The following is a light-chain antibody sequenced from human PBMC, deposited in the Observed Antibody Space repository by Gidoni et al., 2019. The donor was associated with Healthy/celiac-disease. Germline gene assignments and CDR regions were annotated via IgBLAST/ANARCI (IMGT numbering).Light chain of an antibody. CDR2: GAS. J-gene: IGKJ4*01. Sequence: DIVVTQSPATLSVSPGERATLSCRASQRVSSNLAWYQQKPGQAPRLLIYGASTRATGIPARFSGSGSGTEFTLTISSLQSEDFAVYYCQQYNSWPLTFGGGTKVEIK. CDR1: QRVSSN. CDR3: QQYNSWPLT. V-gene: IGKV3-15*01.